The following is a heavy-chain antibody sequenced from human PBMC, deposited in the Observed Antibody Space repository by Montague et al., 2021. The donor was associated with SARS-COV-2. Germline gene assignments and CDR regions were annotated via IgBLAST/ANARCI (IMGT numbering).Heavy chain of an antibody. J-gene: IGHJ5*02. Sequence: SLRLSCAASGFTFTSSPMSWVRQAPGKGLDWVSVIHSAGRGTYYADSVQGRFTISRDNLKNTVYLQMNNLRDVDTAVYYCAKVGDILTGYSLINLDAWGQGTLVVVSS. CDR1: GFTFTSSP. D-gene: IGHD3-9*01. CDR3: AKVGDILTGYSLINLDA. V-gene: IGHV3-23*03. CDR2: IHSAGRGT.